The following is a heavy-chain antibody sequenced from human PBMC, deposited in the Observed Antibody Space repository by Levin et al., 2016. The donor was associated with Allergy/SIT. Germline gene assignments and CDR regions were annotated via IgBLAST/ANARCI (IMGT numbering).Heavy chain of an antibody. CDR1: GGSVSSYY. V-gene: IGHV4-59*02. J-gene: IGHJ5*02. Sequence: GSLRLSCTVSGGSVSSYYWNWIRQSPGKGLEWTGYMFHSGTTNYNPSLKSEFSLSLSSVTAADTAVYYCARTDYSNYMGWFDPWGQGTLVTVSS. CDR3: ARTDYSNYMGWFDP. D-gene: IGHD4-11*01. CDR2: MFHSGTT.